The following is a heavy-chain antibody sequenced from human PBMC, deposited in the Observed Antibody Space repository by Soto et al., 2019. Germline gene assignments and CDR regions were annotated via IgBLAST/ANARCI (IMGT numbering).Heavy chain of an antibody. CDR2: IYSGGYT. CDR3: GTPPGGGGY. Sequence: EVQLVESGGGLIQPGGSLRLSCAVSGFTVSNNYMSWVRQAPGKGLEGVSVIYSGGYTAYGDSVKGRFTISRDNSNKQLYLQRKGLGADGRAVYCCGTPPGGGGYWGQGTLVTVSS. J-gene: IGHJ4*02. CDR1: GFTVSNNY. D-gene: IGHD3-10*01. V-gene: IGHV3-53*01.